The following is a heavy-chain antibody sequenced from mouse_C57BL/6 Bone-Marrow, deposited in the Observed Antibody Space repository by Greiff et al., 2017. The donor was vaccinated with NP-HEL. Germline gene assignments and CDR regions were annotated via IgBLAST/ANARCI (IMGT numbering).Heavy chain of an antibody. Sequence: VKVVESGAELARPGASVKLSCKASGYTFTSYGISWVKQRTGQGLEWIGEIYPRSGNTYYNEKFKGKATLTADKSSSTAYMELRSLTSEDSAVYFCARGTTVGYWGQGTSVTVSS. V-gene: IGHV1-81*01. CDR2: IYPRSGNT. D-gene: IGHD1-1*01. CDR1: GYTFTSYG. J-gene: IGHJ4*01. CDR3: ARGTTVGY.